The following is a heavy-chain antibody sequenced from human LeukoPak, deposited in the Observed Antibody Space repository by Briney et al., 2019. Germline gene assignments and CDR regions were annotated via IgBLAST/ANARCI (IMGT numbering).Heavy chain of an antibody. CDR2: INSDGSST. J-gene: IGHJ5*02. Sequence: PGGSLRLSCAASGFTFSSYWMLWVRQAPGKGLVWVSRINSDGSSTSYADSVKGRFTISRDNAKNTLYLQMNSLRAEDTAVYYCARGSLSSFGWFDPWGQGTLVTVSS. V-gene: IGHV3-74*01. CDR1: GFTFSSYW. D-gene: IGHD6-6*01. CDR3: ARGSLSSFGWFDP.